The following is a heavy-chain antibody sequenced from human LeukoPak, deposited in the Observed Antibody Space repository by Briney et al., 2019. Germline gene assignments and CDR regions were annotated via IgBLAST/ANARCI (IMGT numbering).Heavy chain of an antibody. Sequence: ASVKVSCKASGYTFTSYGISWVRQAPGQGLEWMGWISAYNGNTNYAQKLQGRVTMTTDTSTSTAYMELRSLRSDDTAVYYYASGEGADKNYYYYYYMDVWGKGTTVTVSS. CDR2: ISAYNGNT. J-gene: IGHJ6*03. V-gene: IGHV1-18*01. D-gene: IGHD7-27*01. CDR1: GYTFTSYG. CDR3: ASGEGADKNYYYYYYMDV.